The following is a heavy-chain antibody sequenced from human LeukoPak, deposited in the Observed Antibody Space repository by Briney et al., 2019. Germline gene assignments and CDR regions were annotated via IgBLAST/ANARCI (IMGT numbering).Heavy chain of an antibody. V-gene: IGHV3-66*01. CDR3: ARGGYSF. J-gene: IGHJ4*02. D-gene: IGHD5-18*01. CDR1: GFTFSSYS. CDR2: IYSGGST. Sequence: GGSLRLSCVASGFTFSSYSMNWVRQAPGKGLEWVSVIYSGGSTYYADSVKGRFTISRDNSKNTLYLQMNSLRAEDTAVYYCARGGYSFWGQGTLVTVSS.